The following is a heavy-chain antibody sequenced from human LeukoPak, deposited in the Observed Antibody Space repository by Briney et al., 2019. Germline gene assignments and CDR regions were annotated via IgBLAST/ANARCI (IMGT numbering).Heavy chain of an antibody. CDR2: ISFDGSKK. CDR1: GFTFSGHG. CDR3: ARYSGVGNSGAFDY. J-gene: IGHJ4*02. Sequence: GGSLRLSCAASGFTFSGHGVHWVRQAPGKGLEWVALISFDGSKKYYADSVKGRFTISRDNAKNTLDLQMNSLRDEDTAVYYCARYSGVGNSGAFDYWGQGTLVTVSS. V-gene: IGHV3-33*01. D-gene: IGHD6-25*01.